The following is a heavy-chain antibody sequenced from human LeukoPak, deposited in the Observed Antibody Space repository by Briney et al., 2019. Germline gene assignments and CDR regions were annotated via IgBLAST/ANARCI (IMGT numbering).Heavy chain of an antibody. D-gene: IGHD6-6*01. J-gene: IGHJ4*02. CDR3: AKDFSKGPIAARPEYFDY. Sequence: GGSLRLSCAASGFTFNTYAMSWVRQAPGKGLEWVSAISDSGGSAYYADSVKGRFTISRDNSKNTLYLQMNSLRAEDTAVYYCAKDFSKGPIAARPEYFDYWGQGTLVTVSS. V-gene: IGHV3-23*01. CDR1: GFTFNTYA. CDR2: ISDSGGSA.